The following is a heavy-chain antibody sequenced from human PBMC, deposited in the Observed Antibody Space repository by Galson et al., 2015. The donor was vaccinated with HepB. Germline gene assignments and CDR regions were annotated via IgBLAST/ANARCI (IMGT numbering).Heavy chain of an antibody. Sequence: SLRLSCAVSGFNFNKAWMNWVRQAPGRGLEWVGRIKSKTIGGATDYAAPVKGRFTISADYSKNKLFLQMQNLTTEDTAVYYCSTEAYNDRDFFDYWGQGALVTVSS. J-gene: IGHJ4*02. CDR2: IKSKTIGGAT. CDR3: STEAYNDRDFFDY. CDR1: GFNFNKAW. D-gene: IGHD3-3*01. V-gene: IGHV3-15*01.